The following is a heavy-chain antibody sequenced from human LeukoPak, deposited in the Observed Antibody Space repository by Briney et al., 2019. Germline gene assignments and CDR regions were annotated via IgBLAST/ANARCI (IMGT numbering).Heavy chain of an antibody. CDR1: GGSFSSYA. V-gene: IGHV1-69*04. J-gene: IGHJ4*02. D-gene: IGHD4-17*01. CDR2: IIPILGIA. Sequence: SVKVSCKASGGSFSSYAISWVRQAPGQGLEWMGRIIPILGIANYAQKFQGRVTITADKSTSTAYMELSSLRSEDTAVYYCASGSYYGDYPTSDYWGQGTLVTVSS. CDR3: ASGSYYGDYPTSDY.